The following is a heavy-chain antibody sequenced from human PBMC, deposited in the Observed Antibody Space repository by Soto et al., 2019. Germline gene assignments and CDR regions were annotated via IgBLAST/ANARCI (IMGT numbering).Heavy chain of an antibody. D-gene: IGHD4-17*01. CDR3: AKERATTTAFDY. CDR1: GFTFSRDG. Sequence: GGSLRLSCAAPGFTFSRDGMSWVRQAPGKGLEWVSLITDNGGSTYYADSVKGRFTVSRDNTKNTLFLQMNSLRAEDTAVYYCAKERATTTAFDYWGQGALVTVSS. V-gene: IGHV3-23*01. J-gene: IGHJ4*02. CDR2: ITDNGGST.